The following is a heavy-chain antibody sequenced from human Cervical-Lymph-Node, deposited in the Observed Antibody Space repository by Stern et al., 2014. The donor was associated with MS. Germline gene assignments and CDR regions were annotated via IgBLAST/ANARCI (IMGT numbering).Heavy chain of an antibody. D-gene: IGHD1-26*01. CDR3: ARSVGGTRIDY. J-gene: IGHJ4*02. Sequence: QVQLVESGPGLVKPSETLSLTCTVSGGSISSYYWTWIRQPPGKGLEWIGYIYYNRNTDYNPSLTNYNPSLKSRLTISIDTSKSQFSLKLTSVTAADTAVYYCARSVGGTRIDYWGQGTLVTVSS. CDR2: IYYNRNTDYNPSLT. V-gene: IGHV4-59*01. CDR1: GGSISSYY.